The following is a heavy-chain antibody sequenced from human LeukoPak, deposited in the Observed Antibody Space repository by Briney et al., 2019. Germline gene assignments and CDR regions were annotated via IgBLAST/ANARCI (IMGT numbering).Heavy chain of an antibody. Sequence: GGSLRLSCAASGSTFSSYAMSWVRQAPGKGLEWVSAISNSGDSTYNADSVKDRFTISRDNSKNTLYLQMNSLRAEDTAVYYCAKDFISTYWGQGTLVTVSS. CDR2: ISNSGDST. CDR3: AKDFISTY. CDR1: GSTFSSYA. V-gene: IGHV3-23*01. J-gene: IGHJ4*02. D-gene: IGHD2/OR15-2a*01.